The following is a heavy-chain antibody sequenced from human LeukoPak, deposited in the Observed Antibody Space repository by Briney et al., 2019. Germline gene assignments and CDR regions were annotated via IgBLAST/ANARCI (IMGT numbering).Heavy chain of an antibody. CDR3: ARDRGSYYGH. Sequence: SETLSLTCTVSGGSFSGYYWSWIRQPPGKGLEWIGYIYYSGSTNYNPSHKSRVTISVDTSKNQFSLKLSSVTAADTAVYYCARDRGSYYGHWGQGTLVTVSS. CDR1: GGSFSGYY. D-gene: IGHD3-10*01. V-gene: IGHV4-59*01. CDR2: IYYSGST. J-gene: IGHJ4*02.